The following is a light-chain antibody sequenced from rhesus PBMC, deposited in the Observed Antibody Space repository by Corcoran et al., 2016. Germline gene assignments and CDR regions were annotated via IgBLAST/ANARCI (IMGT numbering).Light chain of an antibody. CDR3: QQHDNSPPT. CDR2: RAS. J-gene: IGKJ1*01. V-gene: IGKV1-69*01. CDR1: QGISNW. Sequence: DIQMTQSPSSLSASVGDRVTITCRASQGISNWLAWYQQKPGKAPKLLIYRASNLETGVPSRFSGSGSGTDFTLTISSLQPEDIATSYCQQHDNSPPTFGQGTKVEIK.